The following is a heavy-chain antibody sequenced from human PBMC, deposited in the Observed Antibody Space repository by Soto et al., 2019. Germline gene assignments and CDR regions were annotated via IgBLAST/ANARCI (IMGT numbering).Heavy chain of an antibody. CDR2: MNPNIGNT. D-gene: IGHD6-13*01. CDR3: ARGIAARSHDY. J-gene: IGHJ4*02. Sequence: ASVKVSCKASGYTFTSYGISWVRQAPGQGLDWMGWMNPNIGNTGYAQKFQGRVTMTMNTSISTAYMELSSLRSEDTAVYYCARGIAARSHDYWGQGTLVTVSS. CDR1: GYTFTSYG. V-gene: IGHV1-8*02.